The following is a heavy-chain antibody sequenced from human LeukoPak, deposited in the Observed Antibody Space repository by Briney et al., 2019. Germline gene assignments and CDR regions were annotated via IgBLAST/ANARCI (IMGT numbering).Heavy chain of an antibody. J-gene: IGHJ4*02. Sequence: PSETLSLTCAVYGGSFSGYYWSWIRQPPGKGLEWIGEINHSGSTNYNPSLKSRVTISLDTSKNQFSLKLSSVTAADTAVYYCARGGYYDFWSGFYFDYWRQGTLVTVSS. D-gene: IGHD3-3*01. V-gene: IGHV4-34*01. CDR1: GGSFSGYY. CDR2: INHSGST. CDR3: ARGGYYDFWSGFYFDY.